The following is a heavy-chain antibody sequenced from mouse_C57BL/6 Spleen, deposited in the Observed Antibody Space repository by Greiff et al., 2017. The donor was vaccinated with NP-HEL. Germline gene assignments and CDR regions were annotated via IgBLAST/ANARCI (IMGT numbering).Heavy chain of an antibody. CDR2: ISYDGSN. Sequence: EVKLQESGPGLVKPSQSLSLTCSVTGYSITSGYYWNWIRQFPGNKLEWMGYISYDGSNNYNPSLKNRISITRDTSKNQSFLKLNSVTTEDTATYYCARAGDAMDYWGQGTSVTVSS. V-gene: IGHV3-6*01. CDR1: GYSITSGYY. CDR3: ARAGDAMDY. J-gene: IGHJ4*01.